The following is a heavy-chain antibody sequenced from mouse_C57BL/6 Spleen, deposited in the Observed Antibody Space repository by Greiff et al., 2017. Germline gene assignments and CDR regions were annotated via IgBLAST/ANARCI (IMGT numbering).Heavy chain of an antibody. V-gene: IGHV1-61*01. D-gene: IGHD1-1*01. J-gene: IGHJ4*01. CDR1: GYTFTSYW. Sequence: QVQLQQSGAELVRPGSSVKLSCKASGYTFTSYWMDWVKQRPGQGLEWIGNIYPSDSETHYNQKFKDKATLTVDKSSSTAYMQLSSLTSEDSAVYYGARGGYYGSDYYAMDYWGQGTSVTVSS. CDR3: ARGGYYGSDYYAMDY. CDR2: IYPSDSET.